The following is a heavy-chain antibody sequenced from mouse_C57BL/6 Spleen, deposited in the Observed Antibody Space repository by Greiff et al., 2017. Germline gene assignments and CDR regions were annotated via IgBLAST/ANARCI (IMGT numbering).Heavy chain of an antibody. D-gene: IGHD2-1*01. CDR1: GFTFSNYW. V-gene: IGHV6-3*01. CDR3: TSIYYGNWGY. CDR2: IRLKSDNYAT. J-gene: IGHJ4*01. Sequence: EVQLQQSGGGLVQPGGSMKLSCVASGFTFSNYWMNWVRQSPEKGLEWVAQIRLKSDNYATHYAESVKGRFTISRDDSKSSVYLQMNNLRAEDTGIYYCTSIYYGNWGYWGQGTSVTVSS.